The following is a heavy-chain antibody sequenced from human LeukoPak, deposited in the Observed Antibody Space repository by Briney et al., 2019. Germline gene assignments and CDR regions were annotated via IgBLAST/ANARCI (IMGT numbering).Heavy chain of an antibody. CDR3: AKDSSGYYYDSSGYYGY. D-gene: IGHD3-22*01. CDR1: GFTFSSYG. V-gene: IGHV3-30*18. Sequence: PGRSLRLSCAASGFTFSSYGMHWVRQAPGKGLEWVAVISYDGSNKYYADSVKGRFTISRDNSKNTLYLQMNSLRAEDTAVYYCAKDSSGYYYDSSGYYGYWGQGTLVTVSS. J-gene: IGHJ4*02. CDR2: ISYDGSNK.